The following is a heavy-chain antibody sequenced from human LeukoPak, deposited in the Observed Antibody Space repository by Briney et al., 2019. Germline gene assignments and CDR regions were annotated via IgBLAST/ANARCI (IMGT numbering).Heavy chain of an antibody. J-gene: IGHJ5*02. D-gene: IGHD2-21*02. CDR1: GFTFSLYS. CDR3: AREVTYCGGDCSGGWFDP. CDR2: ISSSSSII. V-gene: IGHV3-48*01. Sequence: GGSLRLSCAASGFTFSLYSMNWVRQAPGKGLAWVSYISSSSSIIYYADSVKGRFTISRDNAKNSLYLQMNSLRAEDTAVYYCAREVTYCGGDCSGGWFDPWGQGTLVTVSS.